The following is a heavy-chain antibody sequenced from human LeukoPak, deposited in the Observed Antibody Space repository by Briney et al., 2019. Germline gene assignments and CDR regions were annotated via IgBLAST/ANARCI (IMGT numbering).Heavy chain of an antibody. V-gene: IGHV4-38-2*02. CDR2: IFHSENT. Sequence: PSETLSLTCTVSGYSIRSGHYWGWIRQPPGKGLEWIGNIFHSENTYYNPSLKSRVTISLDTSKNHFSLKVSSVTAADTAVYYCAREYLEYGSGNDYFDYWGQGTLVTVSS. D-gene: IGHD3-10*01. CDR1: GYSIRSGHY. J-gene: IGHJ4*02. CDR3: AREYLEYGSGNDYFDY.